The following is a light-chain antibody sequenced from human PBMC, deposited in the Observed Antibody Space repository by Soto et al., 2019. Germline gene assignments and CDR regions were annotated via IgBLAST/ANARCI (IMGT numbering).Light chain of an antibody. CDR3: CSYAGTHVV. V-gene: IGLV2-23*01. CDR2: EGS. CDR1: SNDVGSYNL. Sequence: QSVLTQPASVSGSPGQSITISCTGTSNDVGSYNLVSWYQQHPGKAPKLMIYEGSKRPSGVSNRFSGSKSGNTASLTISGLQAEDEADYYCCSYAGTHVVFGGGTQLTVL. J-gene: IGLJ2*01.